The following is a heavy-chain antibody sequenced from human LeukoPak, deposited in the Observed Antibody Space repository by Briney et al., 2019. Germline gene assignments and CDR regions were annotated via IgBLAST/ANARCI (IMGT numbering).Heavy chain of an antibody. Sequence: ASVKVSCKASGYTFTDHYIHWVRQAPGQGLEWMGWINPNTGGTKYAQKFQGRVTMTRDTSISTAYMELSRLKSDDTAVYYCARDLEFYYVLTGYYIPSFDYWGQGVLVTVSS. J-gene: IGHJ4*02. V-gene: IGHV1-2*02. CDR2: INPNTGGT. CDR3: ARDLEFYYVLTGYYIPSFDY. CDR1: GYTFTDHY. D-gene: IGHD3-9*01.